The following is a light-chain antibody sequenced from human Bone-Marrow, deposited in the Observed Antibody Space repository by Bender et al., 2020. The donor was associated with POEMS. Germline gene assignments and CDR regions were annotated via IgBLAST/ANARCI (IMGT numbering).Light chain of an antibody. CDR3: AVWDDSLNGWV. J-gene: IGLJ3*02. Sequence: QSALTQPPSASGSPGQSVTISCTGTSNDVGGYNSVSWYQQHPGNAPKLMIYEVSKRPSGVPDRFSGSKSGNTASLTVSGLQAEDEADYYCAVWDDSLNGWVFGGGTKLTVL. CDR2: EVS. V-gene: IGLV2-8*01. CDR1: SNDVGGYNS.